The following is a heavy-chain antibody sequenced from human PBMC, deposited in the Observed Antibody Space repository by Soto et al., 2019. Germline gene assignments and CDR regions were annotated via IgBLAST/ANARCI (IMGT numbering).Heavy chain of an antibody. J-gene: IGHJ5*02. CDR3: ARGRHWFGP. CDR1: GISITSSY. V-gene: IGHV4-59*08. Sequence: QVQLQESGPGLVKPSETLSLTCTVSGISITSSYWNWFRQSPGKGLEWIGQISDRGDINYNLPLESRVAISTDTSKNQVSLTLTAVNAADTAFYFCARGRHWFGPWGQGTLVTVSS. CDR2: ISDRGDI.